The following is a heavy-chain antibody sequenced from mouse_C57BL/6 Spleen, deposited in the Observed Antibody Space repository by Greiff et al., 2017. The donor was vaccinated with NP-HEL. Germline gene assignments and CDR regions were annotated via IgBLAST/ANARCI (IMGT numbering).Heavy chain of an antibody. CDR2: IDPSDSYT. V-gene: IGHV1-69*01. CDR1: GYTFTSYW. CDR3: AISLLRPYFDY. D-gene: IGHD1-2*01. J-gene: IGHJ2*01. Sequence: VKLQQPGAELVMPGASVKLSCKASGYTFTSYWMHWVKQRPGQGLEWIGEIDPSDSYTNYNQKFKGKSTLTVDKSSSTAYMQLSSLTSEDSAVYYCAISLLRPYFDYWGQGTTLTVSS.